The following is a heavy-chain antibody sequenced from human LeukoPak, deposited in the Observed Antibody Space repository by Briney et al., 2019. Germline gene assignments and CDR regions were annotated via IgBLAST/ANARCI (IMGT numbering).Heavy chain of an antibody. Sequence: GGSLRLSCAASGFTFSSYAMHWVRQAPGKGLEWVAVISYDGSNKYYADSVKGRFTISRDNSKNTLYLQMNSLRAEDTAVYYCARSLPGYYGMDVWGQGTTVTVSS. V-gene: IGHV3-30-3*01. CDR2: ISYDGSNK. J-gene: IGHJ6*02. CDR3: ARSLPGYYGMDV. CDR1: GFTFSSYA.